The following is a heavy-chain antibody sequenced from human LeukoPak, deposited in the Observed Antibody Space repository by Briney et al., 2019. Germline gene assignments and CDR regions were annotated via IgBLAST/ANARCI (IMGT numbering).Heavy chain of an antibody. CDR3: ARDSSPWYYYDRSGSNGFDP. CDR1: GLTFSSYA. D-gene: IGHD3-22*01. J-gene: IGHJ5*02. V-gene: IGHV3-30-3*01. CDR2: IAYDGGNK. Sequence: PGGSLRLSCAASGLTFSSYAIHWVRQAPGKGLEWVAVIAYDGGNKYYADSVKGRFTISRDNSKNTLFLQMNSLRAEDTAVYYCARDSSPWYYYDRSGSNGFDPWGQGTLVTVSS.